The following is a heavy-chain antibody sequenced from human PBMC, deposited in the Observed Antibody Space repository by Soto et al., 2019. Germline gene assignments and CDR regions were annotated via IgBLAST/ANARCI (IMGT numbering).Heavy chain of an antibody. V-gene: IGHV4-59*01. CDR3: ARDRAIISAPTKEYVFEI. D-gene: IGHD5-12*01. CDR1: GGSMNYYY. CDR2: IYHSGTA. J-gene: IGHJ3*02. Sequence: SETLSLTCTVSGGSMNYYYWSWIRQPPGKGLEWIGYIYHSGTADYNPSLKSRVSLSVDTAKSQFSLKMSSVTTADTAVYYCARDRAIISAPTKEYVFEIWGQGTMVTVSS.